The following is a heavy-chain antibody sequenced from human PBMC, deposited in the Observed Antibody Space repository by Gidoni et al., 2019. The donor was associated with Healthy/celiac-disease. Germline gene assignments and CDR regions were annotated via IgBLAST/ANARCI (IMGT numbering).Heavy chain of an antibody. CDR1: GYTFTSYD. D-gene: IGHD4-17*01. CDR3: ARAPTTVTTIWGYYYYGMDV. Sequence: QVQLVQSGAEVKKPGASVKVSCKASGYTFTSYDINWVRQATGQGLEWMGWMNPNSGNTGYAQKFQGRVTMTRNTSISTAYMELSSLRSEDTAVYYCARAPTTVTTIWGYYYYGMDVWGQGTTVTVSS. J-gene: IGHJ6*02. CDR2: MNPNSGNT. V-gene: IGHV1-8*01.